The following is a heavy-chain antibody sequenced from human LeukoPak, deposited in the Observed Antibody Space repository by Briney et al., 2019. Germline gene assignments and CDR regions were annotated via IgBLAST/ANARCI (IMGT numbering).Heavy chain of an antibody. D-gene: IGHD6-13*01. CDR1: GYTFTSYD. J-gene: IGHJ6*03. CDR3: ARDGSPRHYYYYMDV. CDR2: VNPNSGNT. V-gene: IGHV1-8*03. Sequence: ASVKVSCKASGYTFTSYDINWVRQATGQGLEWMGWVNPNSGNTGYAQKFQGRVTITRNTSISTAYMELSSLRSEDTAVYYCARDGSPRHYYYYMDVWGKGTTVTVSS.